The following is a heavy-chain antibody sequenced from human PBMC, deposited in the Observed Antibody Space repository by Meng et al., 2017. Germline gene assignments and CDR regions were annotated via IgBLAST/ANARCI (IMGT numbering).Heavy chain of an antibody. V-gene: IGHV4-61*01. CDR2: IYYSGST. CDR1: GGSVSSGSYY. D-gene: IGHD5-12*01. CDR3: ASKGGLSTYNWFDP. Sequence: QVQLPESGAGLVWPSGTLFLTCPVSGGSVSSGSYYWSWSRQPPGKRLEWIGYIYYSGSTNYNPSLKSRVTISVDTSKNQFSLKLSSVTAADTAVYYCASKGGLSTYNWFDPWGQGTLVTVSS. J-gene: IGHJ5*02.